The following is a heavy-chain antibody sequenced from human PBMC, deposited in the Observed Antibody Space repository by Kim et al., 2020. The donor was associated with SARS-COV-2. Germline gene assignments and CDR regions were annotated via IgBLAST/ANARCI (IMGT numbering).Heavy chain of an antibody. CDR3: AKGLFTNVAPACHDY. Sequence: GGSLRLSCAASGFTFSNYGMHWVRQAPGKGLEWVAVVSYDGLNKYYADSVTGRFTISRDNSKNVMYLQMNSLRGEDTDVYYCAKGLFTNVAPACHDYWGQGTLVTVSS. D-gene: IGHD2-2*01. CDR2: VSYDGLNK. V-gene: IGHV3-30*18. J-gene: IGHJ4*02. CDR1: GFTFSNYG.